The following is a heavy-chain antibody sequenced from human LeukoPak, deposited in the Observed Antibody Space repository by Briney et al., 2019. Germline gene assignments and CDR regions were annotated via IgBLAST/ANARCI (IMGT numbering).Heavy chain of an antibody. Sequence: EASVKLSCTASGGTFSSSAISWVRQPPGQGLEWMGGIIPIFGTTNYAQKFQGRVTITADESTSTAYMELSSLKSEDTAVYYCTRTDNYGSGPPDSWGQGTLVTVSS. CDR1: GGTFSSSA. J-gene: IGHJ4*02. CDR3: TRTDNYGSGPPDS. D-gene: IGHD3-10*01. CDR2: IIPIFGTT. V-gene: IGHV1-69*13.